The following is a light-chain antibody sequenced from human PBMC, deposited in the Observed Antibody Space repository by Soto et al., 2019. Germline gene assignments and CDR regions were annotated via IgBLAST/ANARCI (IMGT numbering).Light chain of an antibody. CDR1: QSISSY. Sequence: DSPMTQSPSSLSASVGDRVTITCRASQSISSYLNWYQQKPGKAPTLLIYAASSLQSGVPSRFSGSGSGTDFTLTISSLQPEDFATYYCQQSYSTPLSFGGGTKVVIK. J-gene: IGKJ4*01. CDR2: AAS. CDR3: QQSYSTPLS. V-gene: IGKV1-39*01.